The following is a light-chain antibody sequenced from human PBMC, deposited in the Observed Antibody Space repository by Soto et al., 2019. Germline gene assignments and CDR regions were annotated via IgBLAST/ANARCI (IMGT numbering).Light chain of an antibody. CDR3: QQYDNYLLT. CDR2: DAS. CDR1: QSINNW. V-gene: IGKV1-5*01. Sequence: IQMTQTPSTLSASVGDRVTITCRASQSINNWLAWYQQKPGKAPKFLIYDASNLESGVPSRFSGSASGTEFTLTISSLQPDDFATYYCQQYDNYLLTFGGGTKVDIK. J-gene: IGKJ4*01.